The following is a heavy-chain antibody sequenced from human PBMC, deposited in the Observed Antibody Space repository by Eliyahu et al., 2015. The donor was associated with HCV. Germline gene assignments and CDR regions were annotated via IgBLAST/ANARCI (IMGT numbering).Heavy chain of an antibody. CDR1: GFTFXKAW. V-gene: IGHV3-15*01. D-gene: IGHD3-10*01. CDR3: TTGAPGGFDYYLDV. Sequence: EVQLVESGGGLVKPGGSLRLXCAASGFTFXKAWMSXVRQAPGKGXEGSGRIKSKTDGGTTDYAAXVKGRFTISRDDSKSTLYLQMNSLKTEDTAVYYCTTGAPGGFDYYLDVWGQGTTVTVSS. CDR2: IKSKTDGGTT. J-gene: IGHJ6*03.